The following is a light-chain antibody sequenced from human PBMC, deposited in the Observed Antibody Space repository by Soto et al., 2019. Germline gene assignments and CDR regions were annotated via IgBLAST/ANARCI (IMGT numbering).Light chain of an antibody. CDR1: SSDVGGYNY. Sequence: QSVLTQPASVSGSPGQSITISCTGTSSDVGGYNYVSWYQQQPGKAPKLMIYEVSNRPSGVSNRFSGSKSGNTASLTISGLQAEDEADHYCSSYTSSSTHVVFGGGTKVTVL. V-gene: IGLV2-14*01. CDR3: SSYTSSSTHVV. CDR2: EVS. J-gene: IGLJ2*01.